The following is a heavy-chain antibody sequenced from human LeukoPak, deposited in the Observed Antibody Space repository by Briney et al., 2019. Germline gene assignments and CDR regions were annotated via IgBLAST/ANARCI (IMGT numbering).Heavy chain of an antibody. Sequence: GGSLRLSCAASGFTFSSYGMHWVRQAPGKGLEWVAVISYDGSNKYYADSVKGRFTISRDNSKNTLYLQMNSLRAEDTAVHFCAKGGIAAHGYWGQGTLVSVSS. J-gene: IGHJ4*02. CDR1: GFTFSSYG. D-gene: IGHD6-6*01. CDR2: ISYDGSNK. CDR3: AKGGIAAHGY. V-gene: IGHV3-30*18.